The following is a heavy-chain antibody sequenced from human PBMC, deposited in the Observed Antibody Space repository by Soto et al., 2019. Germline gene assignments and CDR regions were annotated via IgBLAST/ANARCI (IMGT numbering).Heavy chain of an antibody. V-gene: IGHV4-61*01. CDR2: IYYIGST. CDR1: GGSVSSGSHY. J-gene: IGHJ4*02. D-gene: IGHD3-10*01. CDR3: ARGYYGSESGGYYFDY. Sequence: SETLSLTCTVSGGSVSSGSHYWSWIRQPPGEGLEWIGYIYYIGSTNYNPSLKSRVIISVDTSKNQFSLNLSSVTAADTAVYYCARGYYGSESGGYYFDYSGQRTLVAVCS.